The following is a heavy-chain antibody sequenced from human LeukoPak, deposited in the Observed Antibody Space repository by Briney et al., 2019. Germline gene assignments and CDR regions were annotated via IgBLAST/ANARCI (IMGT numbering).Heavy chain of an antibody. CDR1: GGTFSSYA. V-gene: IGHV1-69*13. CDR3: ARDWPVLRFLEWLSRDYYYYYGMDV. J-gene: IGHJ6*02. Sequence: GASVKVSCKASGGTFSSYAISWVRQAPGQGLEWMGGIIPIFGTANYAQKFQGRVTITADESTSTAYMELSSLRSEDTAVYYCARDWPVLRFLEWLSRDYYYYYGMDVWGQGTTVTVSS. D-gene: IGHD3-3*01. CDR2: IIPIFGTA.